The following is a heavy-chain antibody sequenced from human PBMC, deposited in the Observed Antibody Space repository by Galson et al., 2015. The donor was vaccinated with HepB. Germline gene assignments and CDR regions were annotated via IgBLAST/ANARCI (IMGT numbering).Heavy chain of an antibody. Sequence: SLRLSCAASGFTFSSYGMHWVRQAPGKGLEWVAVIWYDGSNKYYADSVKGRFTISRDNSKNTLYLQMNSLRAEDTAVYYCARDDSSSGYLGCLDYWGQGTLVTVSS. V-gene: IGHV3-33*01. D-gene: IGHD3-22*01. J-gene: IGHJ4*02. CDR3: ARDDSSSGYLGCLDY. CDR1: GFTFSSYG. CDR2: IWYDGSNK.